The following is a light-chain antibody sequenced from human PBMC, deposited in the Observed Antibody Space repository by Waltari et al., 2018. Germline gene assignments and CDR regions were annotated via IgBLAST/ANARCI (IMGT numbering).Light chain of an antibody. CDR3: GSYRSGSTLV. Sequence: QSALTQPASVSGSPGQSLAISCTGTSSAIGVHIHVSWYQKHPGKAPKILIYNAHNRPSGVSDRFSGSKSGNTASLTISGLQAEDEADYYCGSYRSGSTLVFGGGTRLTVL. CDR2: NAH. J-gene: IGLJ2*01. V-gene: IGLV2-14*03. CDR1: SSAIGVHIH.